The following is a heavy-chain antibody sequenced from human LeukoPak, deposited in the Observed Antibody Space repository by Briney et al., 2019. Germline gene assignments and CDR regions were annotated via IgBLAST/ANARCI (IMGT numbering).Heavy chain of an antibody. V-gene: IGHV1-46*01. CDR3: ARGLPYYYDSSGYEPFDY. J-gene: IGHJ4*02. CDR2: INPSGGST. CDR1: GYTFTSYY. Sequence: ASAKVSCKASGYTFTSYYMHWVRQAPGQGLEWMGIINPSGGSTSYAQKFQGRVTMTRNTSISTAYMELSSLRSEDTAVYYCARGLPYYYDSSGYEPFDYWGQGTLVTVSS. D-gene: IGHD3-22*01.